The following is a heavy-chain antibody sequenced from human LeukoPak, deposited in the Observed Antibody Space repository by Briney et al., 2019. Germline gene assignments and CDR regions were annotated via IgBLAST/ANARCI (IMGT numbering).Heavy chain of an antibody. CDR3: AKEGGCSGGSCYSPSEGNWFDP. Sequence: PGGSLRLSCAASGFTFSSYAMNWVRQAPGKGLEWVSAISGGGDSTYYADSVRGRFTISRDNSKNTLYLQMNSLRAEDTAVYYCAKEGGCSGGSCYSPSEGNWFDPWGQGTLVTVSS. D-gene: IGHD2-15*01. V-gene: IGHV3-23*01. CDR2: ISGGGDST. J-gene: IGHJ5*02. CDR1: GFTFSSYA.